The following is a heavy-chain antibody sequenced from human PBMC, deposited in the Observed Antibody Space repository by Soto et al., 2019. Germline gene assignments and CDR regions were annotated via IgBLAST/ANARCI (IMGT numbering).Heavy chain of an antibody. CDR2: IKSKTDGGTT. CDR3: TTDSQWLVLGIDY. J-gene: IGHJ4*02. V-gene: IGHV3-15*01. CDR1: GFTVSNAW. Sequence: GGSLRLSCAASGFTVSNAWMSWVRQAPGKGLEWVGRIKSKTDGGTTDYAAPVKGRFTISRDDSKNTLYLQMNSLKTEDTAVYYCTTDSQWLVLGIDYWGQGTLVTVSS. D-gene: IGHD6-19*01.